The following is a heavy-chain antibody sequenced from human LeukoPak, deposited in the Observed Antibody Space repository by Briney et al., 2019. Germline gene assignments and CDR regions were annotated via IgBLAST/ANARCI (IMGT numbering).Heavy chain of an antibody. D-gene: IGHD2-8*01. J-gene: IGHJ5*02. V-gene: IGHV4-38-2*02. Sequence: NPSETLSLTCTVSGYSISSGYYWGWIRQPPGKGLEWIGSIYYSGSTNYNPSLKSRVTISVDTSKNQFSLRLSSMTAADTAVYYCARRVYVSGWFDPWGQGTLVTVSS. CDR3: ARRVYVSGWFDP. CDR2: IYYSGST. CDR1: GYSISSGYY.